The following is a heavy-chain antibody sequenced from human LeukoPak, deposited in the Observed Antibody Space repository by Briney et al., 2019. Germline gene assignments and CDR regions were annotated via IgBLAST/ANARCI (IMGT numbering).Heavy chain of an antibody. Sequence: GGSLRLSCAASGFIFSSYAMSWVRQAPGKGLEWVSGISGSGGTIYYGDSVKGRVTISRENSKNTLYLQMNSLGAEDTAVYYCARDLPGPVAGIDAFDVWGQGTMVTVSS. CDR3: ARDLPGPVAGIDAFDV. J-gene: IGHJ3*01. CDR2: ISGSGGTI. D-gene: IGHD6-19*01. CDR1: GFIFSSYA. V-gene: IGHV3-23*01.